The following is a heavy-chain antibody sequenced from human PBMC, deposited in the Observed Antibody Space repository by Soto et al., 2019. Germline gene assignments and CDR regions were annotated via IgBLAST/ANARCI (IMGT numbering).Heavy chain of an antibody. CDR2: IIPIFGTA. CDR1: GGTFSSYA. V-gene: IGHV1-69*13. Sequence: SVKVSCKASGGTFSSYAISWVRQAPGQGLEWMGGIIPIFGTANYAQKFQGRVTITADESTSTAYMELSSLRSEDTAVYYCARYFVGYSSWYERGDYYYYGMDVWGQGTTVTVSS. CDR3: ARYFVGYSSWYERGDYYYYGMDV. D-gene: IGHD6-13*01. J-gene: IGHJ6*02.